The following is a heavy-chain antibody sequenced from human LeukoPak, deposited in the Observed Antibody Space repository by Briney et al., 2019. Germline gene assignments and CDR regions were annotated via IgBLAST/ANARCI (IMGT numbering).Heavy chain of an antibody. Sequence: GESLKISCKGSGYSFTSYWIGWVRQMPGKGLEWMGIIYPGDSDTRYSPSFQGQVTISADKSISTAYLQWSSLKASDTAMYYCARPPTVHVYDILTGQTKDNWFDPWGQGTLVTVSS. CDR2: IYPGDSDT. CDR3: ARPPTVHVYDILTGQTKDNWFDP. J-gene: IGHJ5*02. D-gene: IGHD3-9*01. CDR1: GYSFTSYW. V-gene: IGHV5-51*01.